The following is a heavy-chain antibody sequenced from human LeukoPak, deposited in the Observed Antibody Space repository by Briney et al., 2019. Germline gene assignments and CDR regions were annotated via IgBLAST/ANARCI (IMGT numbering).Heavy chain of an antibody. CDR1: GYTFTSYG. D-gene: IGHD3-3*01. V-gene: IGHV1-18*01. Sequence: ASVKVSCKASGYTFTSYGISWVRQAPGQGLEWMGWISAYNGNTSYAQKLQGRVTMTTDTSTSTAYMELRSLRSDDTAAYYCARCYYDFWSGYADAFDIWGQGTMVTVSS. CDR3: ARCYYDFWSGYADAFDI. J-gene: IGHJ3*02. CDR2: ISAYNGNT.